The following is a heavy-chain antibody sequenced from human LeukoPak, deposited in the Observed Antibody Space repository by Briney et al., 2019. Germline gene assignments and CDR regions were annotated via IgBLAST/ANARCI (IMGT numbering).Heavy chain of an antibody. CDR3: ARGGWYEDY. D-gene: IGHD6-19*01. CDR1: GGSISSSSYY. Sequence: TSETLSLTCTVSGGSISSSSYYWGWIRQPPGKGLEWIGSIYYSGSTNYNASLTSRVTLSVDTSKNQFSLKLTSVTAADTAVYYCARGGWYEDYWGQGTLVTVSS. V-gene: IGHV4-39*07. J-gene: IGHJ4*02. CDR2: IYYSGST.